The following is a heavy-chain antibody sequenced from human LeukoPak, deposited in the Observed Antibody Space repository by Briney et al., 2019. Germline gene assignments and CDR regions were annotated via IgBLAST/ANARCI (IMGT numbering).Heavy chain of an antibody. CDR2: IYWDDDK. Sequence: SGPTLGKPTQTLTLTCTFSGFSLSTSGVGVGWIRQPPGKALEWLALIYWDDDKRYSPSLKSRLTITKDTSKNQVVLTMTNMDPVDTATYYCAHSGGSTVAEYFQHWGQGTLVTVSS. J-gene: IGHJ1*01. CDR1: GFSLSTSGVG. CDR3: AHSGGSTVAEYFQH. V-gene: IGHV2-5*02. D-gene: IGHD1-26*01.